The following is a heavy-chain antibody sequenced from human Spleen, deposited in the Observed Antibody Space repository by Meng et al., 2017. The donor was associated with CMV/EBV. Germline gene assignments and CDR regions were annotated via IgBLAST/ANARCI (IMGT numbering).Heavy chain of an antibody. V-gene: IGHV3-21*01. J-gene: IGHJ3*02. CDR2: ISSSSSYI. CDR1: GFTFSSYA. CDR3: ARGGNWNAVNDAFDI. D-gene: IGHD1-20*01. Sequence: GESLKISCAASGFTFSSYAMSWVRQAPGKGLEWVSSISSSSSYIYYADSVKGRFTISRDNAKNSLYLQMNSLRAEDTAVYYCARGGNWNAVNDAFDIWGQGTMGTVSS.